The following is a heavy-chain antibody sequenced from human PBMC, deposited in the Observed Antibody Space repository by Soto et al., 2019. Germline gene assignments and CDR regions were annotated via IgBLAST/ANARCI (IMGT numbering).Heavy chain of an antibody. CDR2: ISTRSSTI. V-gene: IGHV3-48*01. CDR1: GFTFSSYS. J-gene: IGHJ4*02. D-gene: IGHD1-1*01. CDR3: ASNFLNGPGH. Sequence: GGSLRLSCAASGFTFSSYSMNWVRQAPGKGLEWVSYISTRSSTIYYADSVKGRFTISRDNAKNSLYLQMTSLRAEDTAVYYWASNFLNGPGHWGQGTLVTVSS.